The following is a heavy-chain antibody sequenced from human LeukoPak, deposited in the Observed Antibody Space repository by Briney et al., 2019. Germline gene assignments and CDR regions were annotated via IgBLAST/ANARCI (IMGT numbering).Heavy chain of an antibody. V-gene: IGHV1-2*02. CDR1: GYTFTGYY. CDR2: INPNSGGT. D-gene: IGHD3-22*01. Sequence: GESLKISCKASGYTFTGYYIHWVRQAPGQGLEWMGWINPNSGGTNYAQKFQGRVTMTRDTSISTAYMELPRLRSDDTAVYYCARPYDRSGYYRIRAFDIWGQGTMVTVSS. J-gene: IGHJ3*02. CDR3: ARPYDRSGYYRIRAFDI.